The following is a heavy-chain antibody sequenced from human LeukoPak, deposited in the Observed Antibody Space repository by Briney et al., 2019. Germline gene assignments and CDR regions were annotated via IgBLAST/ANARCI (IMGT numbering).Heavy chain of an antibody. CDR1: GGSISSGGYS. Sequence: SETLSLTCAVSGGSISSGGYSWSWIRQPPGKGLEWIGYIYHSGSTYYSPSLKSRVTISVDRSKNQFSLKLSSVTAADTAVYYCARSEPYYYYGMDVWGQGTTVTVSS. D-gene: IGHD1-14*01. V-gene: IGHV4-30-2*01. CDR3: ARSEPYYYYGMDV. J-gene: IGHJ6*02. CDR2: IYHSGST.